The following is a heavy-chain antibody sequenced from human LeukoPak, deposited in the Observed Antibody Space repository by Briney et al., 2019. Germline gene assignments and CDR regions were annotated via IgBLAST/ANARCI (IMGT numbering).Heavy chain of an antibody. CDR1: GFTFSSYA. Sequence: GSLRLSCAASGFTFSSYAMSWVRRAPGKGLEWVSAISGSGGSTYYADSVKGRFTISRDNSKNKQYLQMNSLRAEDTAVYYCARGSEDYDSSGYYYDLGDYWGQGTLVTVSS. D-gene: IGHD3-22*01. V-gene: IGHV3-23*01. J-gene: IGHJ4*02. CDR2: ISGSGGST. CDR3: ARGSEDYDSSGYYYDLGDY.